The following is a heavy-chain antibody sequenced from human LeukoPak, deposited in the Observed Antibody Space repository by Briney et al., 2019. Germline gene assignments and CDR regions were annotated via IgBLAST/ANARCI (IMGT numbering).Heavy chain of an antibody. D-gene: IGHD3-10*01. CDR2: IYHSGRT. J-gene: IGHJ5*02. CDR1: GYSISSGYY. CDR3: ARVNPIYYGSGSFLYNWFDP. V-gene: IGHV4-38-2*02. Sequence: SETLSLTCTVSGYSISSGYYWGWIRPPPGKGLEWIGSIYHSGRTFYNPSLKSRVTISVDTSKNQFSLKLSSVTAADTAVYYCARVNPIYYGSGSFLYNWFDPWGQGTLVTVSS.